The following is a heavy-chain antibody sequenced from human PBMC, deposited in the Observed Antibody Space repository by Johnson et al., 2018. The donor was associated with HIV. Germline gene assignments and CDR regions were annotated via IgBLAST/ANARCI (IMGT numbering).Heavy chain of an antibody. CDR3: ARECSGGSCYPLDHDAFDI. D-gene: IGHD2-15*01. J-gene: IGHJ3*02. CDR2: ISSSGNTI. V-gene: IGHV3-48*01. Sequence: VQLVESGGGVVRPGGSLRLSCAASGFTFSSYAMHWVRQAPGKGLEWISYISSSGNTIYYADSVKGRFTISRDNAKDSLYLQMNSLRAEDTAVYYCARECSGGSCYPLDHDAFDIWGQGTMVTVSS. CDR1: GFTFSSYA.